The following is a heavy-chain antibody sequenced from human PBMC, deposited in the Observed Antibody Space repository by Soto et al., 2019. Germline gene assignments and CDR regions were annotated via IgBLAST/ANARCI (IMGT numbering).Heavy chain of an antibody. V-gene: IGHV1-69*04. CDR2: IIPILGIA. Sequence: SVKVSCKASGYTFTSYHMHWVRQAPGQGLEWMGRIIPILGIANYAQKFQGRVTITADKSTSTAYMELSSLRSEDTAVYYCASDYDRAPVYWGQGTLVTVSS. CDR3: ASDYDRAPVY. J-gene: IGHJ4*02. D-gene: IGHD5-12*01. CDR1: GYTFTSYH.